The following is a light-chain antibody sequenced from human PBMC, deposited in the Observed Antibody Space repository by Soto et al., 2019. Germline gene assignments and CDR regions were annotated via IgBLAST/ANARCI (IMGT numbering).Light chain of an antibody. J-gene: IGLJ3*02. CDR1: NSNIGRYS. CDR3: AAWDYNLKGTL. CDR2: SDD. V-gene: IGLV1-44*01. Sequence: QSALTQPPSLSGTPGQRVTISCSGSNSNIGRYSVNWYQHFPGTAPKILIYSDDERPSGVPDRFSGSKSGTSASLAISGLQSEDEAEYYCAAWDYNLKGTLFGGGTKLTVL.